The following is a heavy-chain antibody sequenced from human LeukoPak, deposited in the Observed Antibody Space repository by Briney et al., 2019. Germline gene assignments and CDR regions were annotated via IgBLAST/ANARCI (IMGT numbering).Heavy chain of an antibody. CDR2: IYYSGST. Sequence: PSETLSLTCTVSGGSISSSSYYWGWIRQPPGKGLEWIGSIYYSGSTYYNPSLKSRVTISVDTSKNQFSLKLSSVTAADTAVYYCARLLRYFDWLFPNWFDPWGQGTLVTVSS. J-gene: IGHJ5*02. CDR3: ARLLRYFDWLFPNWFDP. D-gene: IGHD3-9*01. CDR1: GGSISSSSYY. V-gene: IGHV4-39*01.